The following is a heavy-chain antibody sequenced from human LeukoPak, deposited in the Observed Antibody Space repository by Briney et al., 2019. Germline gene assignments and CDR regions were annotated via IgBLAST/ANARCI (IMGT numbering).Heavy chain of an antibody. Sequence: GGSLRLSCAASGFTFSSYSMNWVRQAPGKELEGMSYISGSSSTIYYADSVKGRFTISRDNTKNSLYLQMNSLRAEDTAVYYCARDWGQQRRSTLTLDYWGQGTLVTVSS. J-gene: IGHJ4*02. CDR3: ARDWGQQRRSTLTLDY. D-gene: IGHD6-13*01. V-gene: IGHV3-48*04. CDR1: GFTFSSYS. CDR2: ISGSSSTI.